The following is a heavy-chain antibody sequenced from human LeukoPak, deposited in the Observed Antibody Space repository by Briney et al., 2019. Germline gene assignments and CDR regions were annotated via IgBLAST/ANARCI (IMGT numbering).Heavy chain of an antibody. CDR3: GRPRSIWAAACTPGAFDI. CDR1: GYSISSGYY. Sequence: SETLSLTCAVSGYSISSGYYWGWIRQPPGKGLEWIGSIYHSGSTYYNPSLKSRVTISVDTSKNQFSLKLSSVTAADTAVYYCGRPRSIWAAACTPGAFDIWGQETMVTVSS. V-gene: IGHV4-38-2*01. J-gene: IGHJ3*02. CDR2: IYHSGST. D-gene: IGHD6-13*01.